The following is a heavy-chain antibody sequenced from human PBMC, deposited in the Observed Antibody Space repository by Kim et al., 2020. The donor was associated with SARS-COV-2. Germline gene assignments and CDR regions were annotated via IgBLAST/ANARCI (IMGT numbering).Heavy chain of an antibody. CDR3: ARDGRVAAAGPEYFQH. Sequence: SVKGRFTSSRDNSKNTLYLQMNSLRAGDTALYYCARDGRVAAAGPEYFQHWGQGTLVTVSS. V-gene: IGHV3-30*01. J-gene: IGHJ1*01. D-gene: IGHD6-13*01.